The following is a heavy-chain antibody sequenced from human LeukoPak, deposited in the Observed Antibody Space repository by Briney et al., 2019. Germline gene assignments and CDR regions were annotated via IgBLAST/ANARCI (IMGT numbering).Heavy chain of an antibody. CDR2: ISWNSGTI. CDR3: AKDSADGYRAYYFGMDV. D-gene: IGHD5-24*01. V-gene: IGHV3-9*01. CDR1: GFTFDDHA. Sequence: GGSLRLSCAASGFTFDDHAMHWVRQGPGKGLEWVSGISWNSGTIGYADSVKGRFTISRGNAKNSLYLQLSSLRPEDTALYYCAKDSADGYRAYYFGMDVWGQGTTVTVSS. J-gene: IGHJ6*02.